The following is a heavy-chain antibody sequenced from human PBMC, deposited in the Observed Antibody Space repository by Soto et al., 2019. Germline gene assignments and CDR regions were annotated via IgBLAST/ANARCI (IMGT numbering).Heavy chain of an antibody. CDR1: GGPFNDYY. J-gene: IGHJ4*02. Sequence: SETLSLTCAVYGGPFNDYYWSWIRQPPGKGLEWIGEINHTGHTNYNPSLKSRVTISVDTSKNQFSLKLSSVTASDTAVYYCARSGHLFDYWGQGILVTVSS. D-gene: IGHD3-10*01. CDR2: INHTGHT. V-gene: IGHV4-34*01. CDR3: ARSGHLFDY.